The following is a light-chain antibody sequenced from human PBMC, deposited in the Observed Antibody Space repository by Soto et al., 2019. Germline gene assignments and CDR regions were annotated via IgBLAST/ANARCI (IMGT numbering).Light chain of an antibody. CDR1: QSVSSSY. J-gene: IGKJ4*01. CDR3: QQYGSSRLT. V-gene: IGKV3-20*01. CDR2: GAS. Sequence: EIVLTQSPGTLSLSPGERATLSCRASQSVSSSYLAWYQQKPCQAPRLLIYGASSRATGIPDRFSGSGSGTDFPLTISRLEPEDFAVYYCQQYGSSRLTFGGGTKVAIK.